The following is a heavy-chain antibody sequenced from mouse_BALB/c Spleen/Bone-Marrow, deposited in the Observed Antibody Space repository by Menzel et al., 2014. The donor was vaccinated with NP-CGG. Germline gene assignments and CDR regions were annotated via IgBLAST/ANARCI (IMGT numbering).Heavy chain of an antibody. CDR2: INPNNGGT. D-gene: IGHD6-2*01. J-gene: IGHJ3*01. CDR3: ARISPWGFAY. Sequence: VQLQQPGPELVEPGASVKISCKTSGYTFTEYTMHWVKQSHGKSLEWTGGINPNNGGTSYNQKFKGKATLTVDKSSSTAYMELRSLTSEDSAVYYCARISPWGFAYWGQGTLVTVSA. V-gene: IGHV1-18*01. CDR1: GYTFTEYT.